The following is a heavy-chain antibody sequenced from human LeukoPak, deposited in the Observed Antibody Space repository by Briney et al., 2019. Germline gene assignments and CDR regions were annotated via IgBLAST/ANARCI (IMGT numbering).Heavy chain of an antibody. CDR2: IYSGGST. D-gene: IGHD3-16*01. J-gene: IGHJ3*02. V-gene: IGHV3-53*01. CDR1: GFTVNSNY. CDR3: ARELRGAFDI. Sequence: PGGSLRLSCAASGFTVNSNYMSWVRQAPGKGLEWVSVIYSGGSTYYADSVKGRFTISRDNSKNTLYLQMNSLRAEDTAVYYCARELRGAFDIWGQGTMVTVSS.